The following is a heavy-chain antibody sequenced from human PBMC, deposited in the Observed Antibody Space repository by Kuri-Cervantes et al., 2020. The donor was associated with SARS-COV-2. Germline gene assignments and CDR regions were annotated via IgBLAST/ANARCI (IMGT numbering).Heavy chain of an antibody. CDR2: TSGSGGST. CDR1: GFTFSSYA. D-gene: IGHD3-3*01. J-gene: IGHJ4*02. V-gene: IGHV3-23*01. Sequence: GGSLRLSCAASGFTFSSYAMSWVRQAPGKGLEWVSATSGSGGSTYYADSVKGRFTISRDNSKNTLYPQMNSLRAEDTAVYYCAKGWYYDFWSGNGAFDYWGQGTLVTVSS. CDR3: AKGWYYDFWSGNGAFDY.